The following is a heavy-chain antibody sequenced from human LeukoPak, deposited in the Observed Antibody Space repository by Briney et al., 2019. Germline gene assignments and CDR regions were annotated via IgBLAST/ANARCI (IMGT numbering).Heavy chain of an antibody. CDR2: ISAYNGNT. CDR3: ARDLRFLDWARFDY. V-gene: IGHV1-18*01. J-gene: IGHJ4*02. D-gene: IGHD3-3*01. Sequence: SVKVSCKASGYTFTSYGISWVRQAPGQGLEWMGWISAYNGNTNYAQKLQGRVTMTTDTSTSTAYMELRSLRSDDTAVYYCARDLRFLDWARFDYWGQGTLVTVSS. CDR1: GYTFTSYG.